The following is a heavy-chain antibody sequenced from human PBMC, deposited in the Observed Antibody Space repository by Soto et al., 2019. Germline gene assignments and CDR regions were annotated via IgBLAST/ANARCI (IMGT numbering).Heavy chain of an antibody. CDR2: ISSSSSYI. CDR3: ARDFSGTIAAAGLLKDYYYYGMDV. V-gene: IGHV3-21*01. CDR1: GCTFRSYS. J-gene: IGHJ6*02. Sequence: PGGSLRLSCAASGCTFRSYSINWVRQAPGKGLEWVSSISSSSSYIYYADSVQGRFTISRDNSKNTPYLQMNSLRAEDTAVYYCARDFSGTIAAAGLLKDYYYYGMDVWGQGTTVTVSS. D-gene: IGHD6-13*01.